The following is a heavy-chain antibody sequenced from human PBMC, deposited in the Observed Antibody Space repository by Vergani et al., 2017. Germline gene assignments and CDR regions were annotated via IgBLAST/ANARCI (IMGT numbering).Heavy chain of an antibody. V-gene: IGHV4-39*01. D-gene: IGHD6-13*01. CDR2: IYYSGST. CDR1: GGSISSSSYY. CDR3: ARLVQQLAPFDY. J-gene: IGHJ4*02. Sequence: QLQLQESGPGLAKPSETLSLTCTVSGGSISSSSYYWGWIRQPPGKGLEWIGSIYYSGSTYYNPSLKSRVTISVDTSKNQFSLKLSSVTAADTAVYYCARLVQQLAPFDYWGQGTLVTVSS.